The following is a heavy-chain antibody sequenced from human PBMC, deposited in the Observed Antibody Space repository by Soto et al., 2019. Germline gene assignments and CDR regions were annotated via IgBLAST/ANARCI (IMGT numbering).Heavy chain of an antibody. CDR2: INVGNGNT. D-gene: IGHD5-12*01. J-gene: IGHJ4*02. CDR3: ARRIVATETFDY. V-gene: IGHV1-3*01. CDR1: GYTYISYS. Sequence: ASVKVSCKASGYTYISYSMHWVRQAPGQRLEWMGWINVGNGNTKYSQNFQGRVTINQDASASTAYMELSSLTSEDTAVYYCARRIVATETFDYWGQGTLVTVSS.